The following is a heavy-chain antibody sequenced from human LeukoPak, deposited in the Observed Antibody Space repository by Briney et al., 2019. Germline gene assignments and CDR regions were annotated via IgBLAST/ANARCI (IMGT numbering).Heavy chain of an antibody. CDR1: GGTFSSYA. CDR2: IIPIFGTA. J-gene: IGHJ6*03. Sequence: VASVKVSCKASGGTFSSYAISWVRQAPGQGLEWMGGIIPIFGTANYAQKSQGRVTITTHESTSTAYIELSSLGSEDTAVYYCARGFPYSNYAHDDYYYYMDVWGKGTTVTVSS. V-gene: IGHV1-69*05. D-gene: IGHD4-11*01. CDR3: ARGFPYSNYAHDDYYYYMDV.